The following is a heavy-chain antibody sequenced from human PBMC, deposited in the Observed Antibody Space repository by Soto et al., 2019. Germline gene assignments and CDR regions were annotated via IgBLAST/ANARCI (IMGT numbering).Heavy chain of an antibody. Sequence: QVQLVESGGGVVQPGRSLRLSCAASGFTFSSYAMHWVRQAPGKGLEWVAVISYDGSNKYYADSVKGRFTISRDNSKNTLYLQMNSLRAEDTAVYYCARDPSGFIAADQYYFDYWGQGTLVTVSS. CDR2: ISYDGSNK. CDR1: GFTFSSYA. CDR3: ARDPSGFIAADQYYFDY. J-gene: IGHJ4*02. V-gene: IGHV3-30-3*01. D-gene: IGHD6-13*01.